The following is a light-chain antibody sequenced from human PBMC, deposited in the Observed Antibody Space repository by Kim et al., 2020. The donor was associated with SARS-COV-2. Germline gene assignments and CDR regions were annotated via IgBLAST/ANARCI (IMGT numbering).Light chain of an antibody. CDR3: HQYNNWPPYT. CDR2: GTS. J-gene: IGKJ2*01. CDR1: ENVNHN. V-gene: IGKV3-15*01. Sequence: SLGERATRSCRATENVNHNLAWYQQKPGQPPRLLISGTSTRATGVPARFSGSGSGTEFNLTISSLQSEDFAVYYCHQYNNWPPYTFGQGTKLEI.